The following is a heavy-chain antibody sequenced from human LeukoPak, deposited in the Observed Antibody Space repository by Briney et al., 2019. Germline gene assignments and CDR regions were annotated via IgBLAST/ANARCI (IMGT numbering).Heavy chain of an antibody. Sequence: ASVKVSCKASGYTFTGYYMHWVRQAPGQGLEWMGWINPNSGGTNYAQKFQGRVAMTRDTSISTAYMELSRLRYDDTAVYYCARGGDYYDSSGYYYFDYWGQGTLVTVSS. CDR3: ARGGDYYDSSGYYYFDY. CDR1: GYTFTGYY. V-gene: IGHV1-2*02. J-gene: IGHJ4*02. D-gene: IGHD3-22*01. CDR2: INPNSGGT.